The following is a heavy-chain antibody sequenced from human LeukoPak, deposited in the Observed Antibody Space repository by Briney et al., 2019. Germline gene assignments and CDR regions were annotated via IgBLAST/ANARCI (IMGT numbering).Heavy chain of an antibody. V-gene: IGHV6-1*01. CDR1: GDSVSSYSAA. CDR3: ARSGGHDAFDI. CDR2: TYYRSKWYN. J-gene: IGHJ3*02. Sequence: SQTLSLTCAISGDSVSSYSAAWSWIRQSPSRGFEWLGRTYYRSKWYNDYAVSVKSRITINPDTSKNQFSLQLTSVTPEDTAVYYCARSGGHDAFDIWGQGTMVTVSS. D-gene: IGHD4-23*01.